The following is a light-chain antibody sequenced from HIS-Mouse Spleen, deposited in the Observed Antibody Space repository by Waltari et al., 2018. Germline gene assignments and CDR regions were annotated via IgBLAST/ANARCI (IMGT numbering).Light chain of an antibody. V-gene: IGLV3-10*01. Sequence: SYELTQPPSVSVSPAQTARITCPGDALPKKYAYWYQQKSGQAPVLVIYEDSKRPSGIPERFSGSSSGTMAPLTISGAQVEDEADYYCYSTDSSGNHRVFGGGTKLTVL. J-gene: IGLJ2*01. CDR1: ALPKKY. CDR2: EDS. CDR3: YSTDSSGNHRV.